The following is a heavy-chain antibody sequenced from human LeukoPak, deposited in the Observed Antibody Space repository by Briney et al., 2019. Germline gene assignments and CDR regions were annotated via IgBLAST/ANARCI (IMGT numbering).Heavy chain of an antibody. D-gene: IGHD3-3*01. CDR2: IKQDGSEK. CDR1: GFTFSSYG. Sequence: GGSLRLSCAASGFTFSSYGMSWVRQAPGKGLEWVANIKQDGSEKYYVDSVKGRFTISRDNAKNSLYLQMNSLRAEDTAVYYCARMITIFGVVIRYADAFDIWGQGTMVTVSS. V-gene: IGHV3-7*01. J-gene: IGHJ3*02. CDR3: ARMITIFGVVIRYADAFDI.